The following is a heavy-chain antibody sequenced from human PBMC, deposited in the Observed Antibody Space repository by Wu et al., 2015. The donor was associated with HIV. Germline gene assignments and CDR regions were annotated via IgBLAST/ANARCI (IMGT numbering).Heavy chain of an antibody. CDR1: GYTFSDYY. D-gene: IGHD6-13*01. J-gene: IGHJ6*03. CDR2: INPNSGST. CDR3: AEGVXAADYYYYMDV. Sequence: QVQLVQSGAEVKKPGASVKVSCKASGYTFSDYYMHWVRQAPGQGLEWMGWINPNSGSTKYVEKFQGRVTMTRDTSISTAYMELSRLRSDDTAMYYCAEGVXAADYYYYMDVVGTKGPRVTVSS. V-gene: IGHV1-2*02.